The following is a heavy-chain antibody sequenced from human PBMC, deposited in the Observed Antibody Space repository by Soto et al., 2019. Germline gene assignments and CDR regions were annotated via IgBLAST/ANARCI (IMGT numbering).Heavy chain of an antibody. V-gene: IGHV1-8*01. D-gene: IGHD6-13*01. Sequence: QVPLVQSGAEVKKPGASVKVSCKASGYTFTSYDINWVRQATGQGLEWMGWMNPNSGNTGYAQKCQGRVTMTRNPSMSTAYMGLSSLRSEDTAVYYCARERSAGTGWFDPWGQGTLVNVSS. CDR1: GYTFTSYD. CDR2: MNPNSGNT. CDR3: ARERSAGTGWFDP. J-gene: IGHJ5*02.